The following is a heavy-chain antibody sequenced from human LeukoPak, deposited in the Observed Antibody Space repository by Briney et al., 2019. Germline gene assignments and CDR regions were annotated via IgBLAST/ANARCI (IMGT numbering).Heavy chain of an antibody. J-gene: IGHJ4*02. V-gene: IGHV3-30-3*01. CDR2: ISFDGNSQ. CDR3: ARQGSYSGSYFDL. D-gene: IGHD1-26*01. CDR1: GFTFRTYA. Sequence: PGGSLRLPCAASGFTFRTYAMHWVRQAPGKGLEWVAFISFDGNSQHYGESVKGRFTVSRDNSKNTVYLQVNSLRAEDSAVYYCARQGSYSGSYFDLWGQGTLVIVSS.